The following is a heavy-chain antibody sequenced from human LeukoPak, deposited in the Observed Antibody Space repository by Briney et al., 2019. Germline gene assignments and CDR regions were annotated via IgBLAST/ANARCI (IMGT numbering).Heavy chain of an antibody. CDR3: AGGRGYSYGSFDY. D-gene: IGHD5-18*01. CDR1: GFTFSSYS. Sequence: GGSLRLSCAASGFTFSSYSMNWVRQAPGKGLEWVSSISSSSSYIYYADSVKGRFTISRDNAKNSLYLQMNSLRAEDTAVYYCAGGRGYSYGSFDYWGQGTLVTVSS. CDR2: ISSSSSYI. V-gene: IGHV3-21*01. J-gene: IGHJ4*02.